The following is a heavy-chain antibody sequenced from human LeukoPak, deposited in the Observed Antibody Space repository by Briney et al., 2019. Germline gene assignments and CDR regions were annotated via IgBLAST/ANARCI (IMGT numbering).Heavy chain of an antibody. CDR1: GYTFTSYY. J-gene: IGHJ3*02. V-gene: IGHV1-46*01. Sequence: ASVKVPCKASGYTFTSYYMHWVRQAPGQGLEWVGIINPSGDPTTYAQKFQGRVTMTSDMSTSTVYMELSSLRSEDTAVYYCARGDVVVVAATPAFDIWGQGTIVTVSS. CDR3: ARGDVVVVAATPAFDI. D-gene: IGHD2-15*01. CDR2: INPSGDPT.